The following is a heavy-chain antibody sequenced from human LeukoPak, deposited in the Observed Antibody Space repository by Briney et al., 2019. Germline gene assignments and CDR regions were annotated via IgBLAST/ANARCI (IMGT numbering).Heavy chain of an antibody. J-gene: IGHJ4*02. V-gene: IGHV3-21*01. CDR1: GFTFNSYS. Sequence: GGSLRLSCVASGFTFNSYSMHWVRQAPGKGLEWVSSISSSGSHVYYADSVKGRFTISRDNAKNSLYLQMNSLRVEDTALYYCARRAPSHDFDDWGQGTLVTVSS. CDR3: ARRAPSHDFDD. CDR2: ISSSGSHV.